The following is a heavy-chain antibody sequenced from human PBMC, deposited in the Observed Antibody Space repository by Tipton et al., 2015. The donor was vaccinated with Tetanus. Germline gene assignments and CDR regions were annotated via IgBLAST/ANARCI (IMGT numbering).Heavy chain of an antibody. CDR2: ISGGRMT. CDR1: GVSVRNDKYQ. J-gene: IGHJ5*02. D-gene: IGHD3-10*01. CDR3: AGGLVRWYEP. V-gene: IGHV4-61*01. Sequence: TLSLTCTVSGVSVRNDKYQWNWIRQSPGLGLEWLAYISGGRMTNSNYSHKSRITISQDSSRNQFSLTLTSVTAADTAVYSCAGGLVRWYEPWGRGTLVSVSS.